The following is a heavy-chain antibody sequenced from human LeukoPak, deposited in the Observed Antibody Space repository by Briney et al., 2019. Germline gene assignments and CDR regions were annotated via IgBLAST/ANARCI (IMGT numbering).Heavy chain of an antibody. CDR1: GFTFSNYW. CDR2: IKQDGSEK. Sequence: GGSLRLSCAASGFTFSNYWMNWVRQAPGKGLEWVANIKQDGSEKYYVDSVEGRFTISRDNAKNSLYLQMNSLRAEDTALYYCAKGPVGGIAAASAEYFQHWGQGTLVTVSS. J-gene: IGHJ1*01. CDR3: AKGPVGGIAAASAEYFQH. D-gene: IGHD6-13*01. V-gene: IGHV3-7*03.